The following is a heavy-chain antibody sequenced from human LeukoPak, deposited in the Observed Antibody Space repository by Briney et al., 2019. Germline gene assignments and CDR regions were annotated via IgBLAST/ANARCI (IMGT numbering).Heavy chain of an antibody. D-gene: IGHD4-23*01. CDR3: ARDQATVATPWWDH. J-gene: IGHJ4*02. Sequence: ASVKVSCKASGYTFTGYYVHWVRQAHGQGLEWMGWINGNSGGTKYAQKFQGRVTMTRDTSISTAYMELSSLRSDDTAVYSCARDQATVATPWWDHWGQGTLVTVSS. V-gene: IGHV1-2*02. CDR2: INGNSGGT. CDR1: GYTFTGYY.